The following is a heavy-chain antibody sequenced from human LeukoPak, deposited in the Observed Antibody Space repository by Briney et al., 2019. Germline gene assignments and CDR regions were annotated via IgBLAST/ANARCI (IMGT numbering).Heavy chain of an antibody. Sequence: SQTLSLTCTVSGGSISSGGYYWSWIRQHPGKGLEWIGYIYYGGSTYYNPSLKSRVTISVDTSKNQFSLKLSSVTAADTAVYYCARPKEITFGNPSWFDPWGQGTLVTVSS. CDR2: IYYGGST. CDR3: ARPKEITFGNPSWFDP. V-gene: IGHV4-31*03. CDR1: GGSISSGGYY. D-gene: IGHD3-16*01. J-gene: IGHJ5*02.